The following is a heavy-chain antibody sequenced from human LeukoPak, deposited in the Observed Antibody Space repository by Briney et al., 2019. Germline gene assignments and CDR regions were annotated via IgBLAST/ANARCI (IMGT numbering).Heavy chain of an antibody. V-gene: IGHV4-61*01. Sequence: PSETLSLTCTVSGDSVSSGSYYWRWIRQPPGEGLEWIGYIYYSGSTNYNPSLKSRVTISVDTSKNQFSLKLSSVTAADTAVYYCARDSCGGGSCYPGYWGQGTLVTVSS. D-gene: IGHD2-15*01. CDR2: IYYSGST. J-gene: IGHJ4*02. CDR1: GDSVSSGSYY. CDR3: ARDSCGGGSCYPGY.